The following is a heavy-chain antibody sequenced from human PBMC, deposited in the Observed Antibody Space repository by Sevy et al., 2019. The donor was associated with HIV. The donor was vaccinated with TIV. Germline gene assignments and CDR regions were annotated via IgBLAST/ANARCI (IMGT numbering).Heavy chain of an antibody. D-gene: IGHD3-22*01. V-gene: IGHV3-74*01. CDR3: ARGPYYRDTNTYFFMHY. J-gene: IGHJ4*02. Sequence: GGSLRLSCAGSGFTFSKYWMHWVRQAPGKGLVWVSRINSDGSSTSYADSVTGRFTISRDNAKNTLYLQMNSLRAEDTAVYYCARGPYYRDTNTYFFMHYWGQGTLVTVSS. CDR2: INSDGSST. CDR1: GFTFSKYW.